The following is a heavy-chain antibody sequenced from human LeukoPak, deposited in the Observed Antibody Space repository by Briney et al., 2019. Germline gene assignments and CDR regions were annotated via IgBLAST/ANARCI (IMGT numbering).Heavy chain of an antibody. D-gene: IGHD3-22*01. CDR3: ATGSRDYDSSGYQPDWFDP. V-gene: IGHV1-69*01. J-gene: IGHJ5*02. CDR1: VGTFTTYA. CDR2: IIAIVGTA. Sequence: SSAPSVGTFTTYAMSLVRQAPGQGREGRVWIIAIVGTANYAQKFQGRVTITADESTSTAYMELSSLRSEDTAVYYCATGSRDYDSSGYQPDWFDPWGQGTLVTVSS.